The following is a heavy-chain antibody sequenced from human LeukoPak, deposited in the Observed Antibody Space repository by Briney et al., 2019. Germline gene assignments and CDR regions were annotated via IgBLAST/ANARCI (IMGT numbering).Heavy chain of an antibody. CDR3: AIFTPPPFIVATTDPLGY. J-gene: IGHJ4*02. V-gene: IGHV3-21*01. CDR2: ISSSSSYI. CDR1: GFTFSSYS. Sequence: PGGSLRLSCAASGFTFSSYSMNWVRQAPGKGLEWVSSISSSSSYIYYADSVEGRFTISRDNARNSLYLQMNSLRAEDTAVYYCAIFTPPPFIVATTDPLGYWGQGTLVTVSS. D-gene: IGHD5-12*01.